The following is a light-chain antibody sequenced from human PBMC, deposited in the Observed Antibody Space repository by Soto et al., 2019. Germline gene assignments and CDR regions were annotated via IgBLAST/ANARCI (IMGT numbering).Light chain of an antibody. J-gene: IGLJ2*01. Sequence: QSALTQAASVSGSPGQSITISCTGTNSDIGSYNFVSWYQQHPGTAPKLIIYEGTKRPSGVSNRFSGSKSGNTASLRISGLQAEDEAEYHCCSYAGSGTLVFGGGTKLTVL. V-gene: IGLV2-23*01. CDR1: NSDIGSYNF. CDR3: CSYAGSGTLV. CDR2: EGT.